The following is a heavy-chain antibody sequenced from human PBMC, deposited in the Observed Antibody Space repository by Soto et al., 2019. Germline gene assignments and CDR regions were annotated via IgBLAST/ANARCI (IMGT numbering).Heavy chain of an antibody. CDR3: ASLRGSYDYYGMDV. J-gene: IGHJ6*02. Sequence: SETLSLTCAVYGGSFRGYYWSWIRQPPGKGLEWIGEINHSGSTNYNPSLKSRVTISVDTSKNQFSLKLSSVTAADTAVYYCASLRGSYDYYGMDVWGQGTTVTVSS. V-gene: IGHV4-34*01. CDR1: GGSFRGYY. CDR2: INHSGST. D-gene: IGHD1-26*01.